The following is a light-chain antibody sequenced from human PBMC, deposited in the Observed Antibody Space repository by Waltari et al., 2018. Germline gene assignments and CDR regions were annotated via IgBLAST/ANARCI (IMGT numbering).Light chain of an antibody. V-gene: IGKV3-20*01. CDR2: GAS. Sequence: EIVLTQSPGTLSLSPGERATLSCRASQSVSSSYLAWYQQKPGQAPGLLSYGASSRATGIPDRFSGSGSGTDFTLTISRLEPEDFAVYYCQQYGSSPPYTFGQGTKLEIK. CDR1: QSVSSSY. J-gene: IGKJ2*01. CDR3: QQYGSSPPYT.